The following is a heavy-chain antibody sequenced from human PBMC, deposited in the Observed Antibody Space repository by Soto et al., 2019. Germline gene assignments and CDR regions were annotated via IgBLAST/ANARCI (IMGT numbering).Heavy chain of an antibody. J-gene: IGHJ2*01. CDR1: GGSISGGIYY. V-gene: IGHV4-30-4*01. D-gene: IGHD4-17*01. CDR3: AREIIPLTTAWYFDL. CDR2: LFHSGST. Sequence: QVQLQESGPGLVKPSETLSLTCTVSGGSISGGIYYWSWVRQSPGKGLEWIGYLFHSGSTFYNPSLGSRVTISGDTSKNQFSLRLSSVTAADTAVYYCAREIIPLTTAWYFDLWGRGTLVTVSS.